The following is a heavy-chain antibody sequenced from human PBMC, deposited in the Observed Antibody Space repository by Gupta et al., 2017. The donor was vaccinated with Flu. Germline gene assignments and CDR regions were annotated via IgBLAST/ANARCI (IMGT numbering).Heavy chain of an antibody. Sequence: WIRQPAGKGLEWIGRIETSGSTNYNPSLKRRVTMSVDTSKNQFSLKRSSVTAADTAVYYCARDVVLTGLNLPLYYYGMDVWGQGTTVTVSS. CDR2: IETSGST. J-gene: IGHJ6*02. CDR3: ARDVVLTGLNLPLYYYGMDV. V-gene: IGHV4-4*07. D-gene: IGHD3-9*01.